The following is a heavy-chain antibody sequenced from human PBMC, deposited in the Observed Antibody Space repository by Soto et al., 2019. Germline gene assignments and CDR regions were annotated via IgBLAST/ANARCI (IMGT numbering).Heavy chain of an antibody. J-gene: IGHJ1*01. CDR1: GYTFTSYG. Sequence: QVQLVQSGAEVKKPGASVKVSCKASGYTFTSYGISWVRQAPGQGLEWMGWISAYNGNTNYAQKLQGRVTMTTDTPTSTADMELRSLRSDDTAVYYCAREGIWGSYRYEGAEYFQHWGQGTLVTVSS. CDR2: ISAYNGNT. CDR3: AREGIWGSYRYEGAEYFQH. V-gene: IGHV1-18*01. D-gene: IGHD3-16*02.